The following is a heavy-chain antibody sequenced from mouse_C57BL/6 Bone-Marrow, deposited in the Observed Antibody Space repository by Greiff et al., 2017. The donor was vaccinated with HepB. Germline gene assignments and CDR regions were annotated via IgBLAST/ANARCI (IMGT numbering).Heavy chain of an antibody. J-gene: IGHJ2*01. CDR3: AREGYDGYYFDY. D-gene: IGHD2-2*01. CDR1: GFTFSSYT. Sequence: EVKLQESGGGLVKPGGSLKLSCAASGFTFSSYTMSWVRQTPEKRLEWVATISGGGGNTYYPDSVKGRFTISRDNAKNTLYLQMSSLRSEDTALYYCAREGYDGYYFDYWGQGTTLTVSS. V-gene: IGHV5-9*01. CDR2: ISGGGGNT.